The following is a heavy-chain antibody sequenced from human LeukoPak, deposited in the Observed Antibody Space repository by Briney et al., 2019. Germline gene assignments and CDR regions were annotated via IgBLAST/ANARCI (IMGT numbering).Heavy chain of an antibody. Sequence: GALRLSCVVSGFPFSSYAMSWVRQAPGKGLEWVSGISGSGDDTYYAASVKGRFTVSRDTSKNTLYLQMNSLRAEDTAAYYCAKDPLNTLMVSPTFDYWGQGTLVTVSS. D-gene: IGHD5-18*01. V-gene: IGHV3-23*01. J-gene: IGHJ4*02. CDR1: GFPFSSYA. CDR2: ISGSGDDT. CDR3: AKDPLNTLMVSPTFDY.